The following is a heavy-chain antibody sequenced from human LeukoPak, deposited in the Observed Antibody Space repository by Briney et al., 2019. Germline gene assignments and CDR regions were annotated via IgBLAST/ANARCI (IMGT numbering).Heavy chain of an antibody. J-gene: IGHJ2*01. D-gene: IGHD3-10*01. Sequence: PSETLSLTCAVYGGSFSGYYWSWIRQPPGKGLEWIGEINHSGSTNYNPSLKSRVTISLDTSKNQFSLKLSSVTAADTAVYYCARDPDPFYYGSGSPHLWGRGTLVTVSS. CDR1: GGSFSGYY. CDR3: ARDPDPFYYGSGSPHL. V-gene: IGHV4-34*01. CDR2: INHSGST.